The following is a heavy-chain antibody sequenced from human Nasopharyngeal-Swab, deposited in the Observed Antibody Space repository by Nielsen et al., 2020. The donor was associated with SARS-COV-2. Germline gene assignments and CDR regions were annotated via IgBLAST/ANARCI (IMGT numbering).Heavy chain of an antibody. D-gene: IGHD3-10*01. CDR3: AKDAALRITMVRGVPNWFDP. CDR1: GFTFSDYY. J-gene: IGHJ5*02. CDR2: ISSSGSTI. V-gene: IGHV3-11*01. Sequence: GESLKISCAASGFTFSDYYMSWIRQAPGKGLEWVSYISSSGSTIYFADSVKGRFTISRDNAKNSLYLQMNSLRAEDTAVYYCAKDAALRITMVRGVPNWFDPWGQGTLVTVSS.